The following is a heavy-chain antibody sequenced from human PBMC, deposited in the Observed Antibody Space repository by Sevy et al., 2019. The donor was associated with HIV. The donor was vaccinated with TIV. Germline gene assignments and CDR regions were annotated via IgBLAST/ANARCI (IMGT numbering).Heavy chain of an antibody. CDR3: ARYSTGDNGAFDADI. D-gene: IGHD7-27*01. V-gene: IGHV1-18*01. CDR1: GYTFTSYG. CDR2: ISAYNGNT. Sequence: ASVKVSCKASGYTFTSYGISWVRQAPGQGLEWMGWISAYNGNTNYAQKLQGRVTMTTDTSTSTAYMELRSLRSDDTAVYYCARYSTGDNGAFDADIWGQGTMVTVSS. J-gene: IGHJ3*02.